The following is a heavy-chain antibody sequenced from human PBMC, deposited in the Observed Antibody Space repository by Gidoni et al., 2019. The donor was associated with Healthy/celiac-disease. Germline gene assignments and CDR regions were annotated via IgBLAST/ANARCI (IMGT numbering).Heavy chain of an antibody. J-gene: IGHJ4*02. CDR2: IKSKTDGGTT. CDR3: TTDWGYSGSYYSDY. CDR1: GFTFSNAW. V-gene: IGHV3-15*01. D-gene: IGHD1-26*01. Sequence: EVQLVESGGGLVKPGGSLRLSCAASGFTFSNAWMSWVRQAPGKGLEWVGRIKSKTDGGTTDYAAPVKGRFTISRDDSKNTLYLQMNSLKTEDTAVYYCTTDWGYSGSYYSDYWGQGTLVTVSS.